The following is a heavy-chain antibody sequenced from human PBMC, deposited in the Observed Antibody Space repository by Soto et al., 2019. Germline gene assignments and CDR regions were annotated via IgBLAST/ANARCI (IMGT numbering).Heavy chain of an antibody. CDR2: ISGSGVGT. V-gene: IGHV3-23*01. D-gene: IGHD5-18*01. CDR1: GFTFSSFA. Sequence: EVQLLESGGGLVQPGGSLRLSCAASGFTFSSFALSWVRQAPGKGLEWVSAISGSGVGTDYEDPVKGRFTISRDNSKNTLYLQMNSLRAEDTAVYYCAGPGYSSQDYWGQGALVTVSS. CDR3: AGPGYSSQDY. J-gene: IGHJ4*02.